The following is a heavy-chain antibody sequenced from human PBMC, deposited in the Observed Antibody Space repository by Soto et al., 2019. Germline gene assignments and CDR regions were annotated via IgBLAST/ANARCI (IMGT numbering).Heavy chain of an antibody. CDR3: ARGGYYDTFDAFDI. V-gene: IGHV1-8*01. CDR2: MNPNSGNT. Sequence: QVQLVQSGAEVKKPGASVKVSCKASGYTFTSYDINWVRQATGQGLEWMGWMNPNSGNTGYAQKFQGRVTMTRNTSLSTAYMELSSLRSDDTAVYYCARGGYYDTFDAFDIWGQGTMVTVSS. CDR1: GYTFTSYD. D-gene: IGHD3-22*01. J-gene: IGHJ3*02.